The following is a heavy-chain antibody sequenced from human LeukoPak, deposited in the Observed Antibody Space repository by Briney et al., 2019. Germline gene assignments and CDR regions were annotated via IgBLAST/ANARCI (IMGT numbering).Heavy chain of an antibody. Sequence: GESLKISCQGSGYSFTSYWIGWVRQMPGKGLEWMGIIYPGDSDTRYSPSFQGQVTISADKSISTAYLQWSSLKASDTAMYYCARSDYDILTGYYVFDYWGQGTLVTVSS. CDR3: ARSDYDILTGYYVFDY. CDR1: GYSFTSYW. CDR2: IYPGDSDT. J-gene: IGHJ4*02. D-gene: IGHD3-9*01. V-gene: IGHV5-51*01.